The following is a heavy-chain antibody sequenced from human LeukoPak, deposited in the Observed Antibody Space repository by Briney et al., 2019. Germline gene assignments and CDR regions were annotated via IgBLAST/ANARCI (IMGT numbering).Heavy chain of an antibody. J-gene: IGHJ4*02. CDR1: GYSFTSYW. V-gene: IGHV5-51*01. CDR3: ARQGQQWWAGDFDY. CDR2: IYPGNSDT. D-gene: IGHD2-15*01. Sequence: GESLKISCKGSGYSFTSYWIGWVRQMPGKGLEWMGIIYPGNSDTRYSPSFQGQVIFSADKSIQTAYLQWSSLKASDTAMYYCARQGQQWWAGDFDYWGQGTLVTVSS.